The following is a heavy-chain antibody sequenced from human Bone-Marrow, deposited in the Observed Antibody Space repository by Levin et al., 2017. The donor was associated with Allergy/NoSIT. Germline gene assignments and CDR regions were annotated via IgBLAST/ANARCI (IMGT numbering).Heavy chain of an antibody. CDR2: INHSGST. V-gene: IGHV4-34*01. Sequence: ESLKISCTVYGGSFSGYYWSWIRQPPGKGLEWIGEINHSGSTNYNPSLKSRVTISVDTSKNQFSLKLSSVTAADTAVYYCARGDWAFGDQGGFDYWGQGTLVTVSS. D-gene: IGHD3-10*01. CDR1: GGSFSGYY. J-gene: IGHJ4*02. CDR3: ARGDWAFGDQGGFDY.